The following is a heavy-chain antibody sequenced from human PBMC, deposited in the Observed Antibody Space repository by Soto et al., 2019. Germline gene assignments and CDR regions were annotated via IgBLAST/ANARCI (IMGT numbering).Heavy chain of an antibody. CDR3: IRGFYGLDV. CDR1: GFTLSGRS. CDR2: VSPNGDNK. Sequence: GGSLRLSCSASGFTLSGRSMHWVRQAPGKGLEYVSGVSPNGDNKYYTDSVKGRFTISRDNSKNTLYLQMSSLRPEDTAVFYCIRGFYGLDVWGQGTTDTGSS. J-gene: IGHJ6*02. V-gene: IGHV3-64D*08.